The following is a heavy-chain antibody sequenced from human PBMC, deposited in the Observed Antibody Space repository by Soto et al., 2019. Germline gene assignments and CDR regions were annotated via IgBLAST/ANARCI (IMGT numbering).Heavy chain of an antibody. J-gene: IGHJ4*02. V-gene: IGHV4-4*02. CDR1: GGSISSSNW. CDR2: IYHSGST. D-gene: IGHD3-3*01. CDR3: ARGVTIFGVVTRFDY. Sequence: QVQLQESGPGLVKPSGTLSLTCAVSGGSISSSNWWRWVRQPPGKGLEWIGEIYHSGSTNYNPSHKSRVTISVDKSKSECSLKLSFVTAADTAVYYCARGVTIFGVVTRFDYWGQGTLVTVSS.